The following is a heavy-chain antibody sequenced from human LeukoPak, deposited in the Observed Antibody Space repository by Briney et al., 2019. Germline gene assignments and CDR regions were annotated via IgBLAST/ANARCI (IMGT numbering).Heavy chain of an antibody. J-gene: IGHJ4*02. CDR1: GFTFSSYA. CDR2: FTGSGDTT. CDR3: ATDMVREYDY. Sequence: TGGSLRLSCAASGFTFSSYAMSWVRQAPGKGLEWVSTFTGSGDTTYYADSVKGRFTISRDNSKKKLYLQMNSLRAEDTAIYYCATDMVREYDYWGQGTLVTVSS. V-gene: IGHV3-23*01. D-gene: IGHD3-10*01.